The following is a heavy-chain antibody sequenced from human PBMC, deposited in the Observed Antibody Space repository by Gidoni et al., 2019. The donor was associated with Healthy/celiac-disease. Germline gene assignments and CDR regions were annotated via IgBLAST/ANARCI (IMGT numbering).Heavy chain of an antibody. D-gene: IGHD3-3*01. CDR1: GFTFTNAC. CDR2: IKSKTDGGTT. V-gene: IGHV3-15*01. Sequence: EVQLVESGGGLVKPGGSLRLSCEASGFTFTNACMCWVRQAPGKGLEWVGRIKSKTDGGTTDYAAPVKGRFTISRDDSRNTLYLQMNSLKTEDTAVYYCTTATYYDFWSGSSFDYWGQGTLVTVSS. CDR3: TTATYYDFWSGSSFDY. J-gene: IGHJ4*02.